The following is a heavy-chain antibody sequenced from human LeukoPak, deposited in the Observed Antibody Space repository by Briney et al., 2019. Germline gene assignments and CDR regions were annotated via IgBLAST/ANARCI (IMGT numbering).Heavy chain of an antibody. CDR2: IYTSGST. Sequence: SQTLSLTCTVSGGSISSGSYYWSWIRQPAGKGLEWIGRIYTSGSTNYNPSLKSRVTISVDTSKNQFSLKLSSVTAADTAVYYCARGWGKYYDSSGYYSLSGAFDIWGQGTMVTVSS. J-gene: IGHJ3*02. V-gene: IGHV4-61*02. CDR1: GGSISSGSYY. D-gene: IGHD3-22*01. CDR3: ARGWGKYYDSSGYYSLSGAFDI.